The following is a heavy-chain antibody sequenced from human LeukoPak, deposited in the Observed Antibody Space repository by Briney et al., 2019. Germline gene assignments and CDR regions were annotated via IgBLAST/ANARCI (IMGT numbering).Heavy chain of an antibody. J-gene: IGHJ4*02. CDR3: ARDGDPKHSSSCDY. Sequence: GGSLRLSCAASGFTFSDYYMSWIRQAPGKGLEWVSYISSSGSTIYYADSVKGRFTISRDNSKNTLYLQMNSLRAEDTAVYYCARDGDPKHSSSCDYWGQGTLVTVSS. CDR2: ISSSGSTI. CDR1: GFTFSDYY. V-gene: IGHV3-11*04. D-gene: IGHD6-6*01.